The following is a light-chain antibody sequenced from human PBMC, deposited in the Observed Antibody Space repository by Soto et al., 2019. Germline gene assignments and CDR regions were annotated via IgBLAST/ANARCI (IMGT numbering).Light chain of an antibody. V-gene: IGKV3-20*01. CDR3: HQYDSSPLT. Sequence: EIVLTQSPGTLSLSPGERATLSCRASQSVSSSYLAWYQQKPGQAPRLLIYGASSRATGIPDRFSGSGSGTDLTLTISRLETEDFAVYYCHQYDSSPLTFGGGTKVEIK. CDR1: QSVSSSY. J-gene: IGKJ4*01. CDR2: GAS.